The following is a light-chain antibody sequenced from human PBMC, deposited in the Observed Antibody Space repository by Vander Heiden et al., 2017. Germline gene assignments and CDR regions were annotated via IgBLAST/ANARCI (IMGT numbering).Light chain of an antibody. Sequence: QSVLPQPPPESGPPGQGVTIACIGSSSNIGAGHDVHWYQQLPATATKLLIYDNSNRPSGGPDLFSGSKSGTSASLAITGLQAEDEADYYCQSYDSSLSGSGVFGGGTKLTVL. V-gene: IGLV1-40*01. CDR3: QSYDSSLSGSGV. CDR1: SSNIGAGHD. J-gene: IGLJ2*01. CDR2: DNS.